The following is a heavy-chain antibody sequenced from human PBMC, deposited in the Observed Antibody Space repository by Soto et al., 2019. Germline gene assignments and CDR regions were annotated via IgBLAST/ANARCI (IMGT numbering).Heavy chain of an antibody. V-gene: IGHV1-69*13. Sequence: SVKVSCKASGGTFSSYAISWVRQAPGQGLEWMGGIIPIFGTANYAQKFQGRVTITADESTSTAYMELSSLRSEDTAVYYCARDYCSGYYGPDAFALWGQGTMVT. D-gene: IGHD3-3*01. J-gene: IGHJ3*01. CDR1: GGTFSSYA. CDR3: ARDYCSGYYGPDAFAL. CDR2: IIPIFGTA.